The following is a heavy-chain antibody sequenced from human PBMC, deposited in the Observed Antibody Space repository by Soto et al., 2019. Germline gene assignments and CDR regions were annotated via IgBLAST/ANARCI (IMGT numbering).Heavy chain of an antibody. CDR1: GYTFTSYA. Sequence: QVQLVQSGAEVKKPGASVKVSCKASGYTFTSYAMHWVRQAPGQRLEWMGWINAGNGNTKYSQKFQGRVTITRDTSASTAYVELSSLRSEDTAVYYCASSYSNYALIDYYYYGMDVWGPGTTVTVSS. CDR2: INAGNGNT. V-gene: IGHV1-3*01. D-gene: IGHD4-4*01. CDR3: ASSYSNYALIDYYYYGMDV. J-gene: IGHJ6*02.